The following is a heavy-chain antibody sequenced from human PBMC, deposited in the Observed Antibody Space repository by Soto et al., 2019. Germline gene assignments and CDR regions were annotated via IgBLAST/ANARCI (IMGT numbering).Heavy chain of an antibody. J-gene: IGHJ4*02. CDR3: ATGPGKNNSRVDY. Sequence: QVHLVQSGAEVKTPGASVKVSCKASGYTFTAYYIHWVRQAPGQGRQWMGLINPNSGDINYAQEFLGRVTMTREASINTVYMELRSLKSADTAVDFCATGPGKNNSRVDYWGQGTLVTVSS. CDR1: GYTFTAYY. CDR2: INPNSGDI. V-gene: IGHV1-2*02.